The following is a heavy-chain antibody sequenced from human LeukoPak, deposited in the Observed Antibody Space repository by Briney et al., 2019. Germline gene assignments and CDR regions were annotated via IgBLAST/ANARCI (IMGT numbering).Heavy chain of an antibody. Sequence: HPGGSLRLSCTASGFTFSSYGMSWVRQAPGKGLEWVSAISGSGGSTYYADSVKGRFTISRDNAENTLYLQMNSLRAEDTAVYYCAKGRGYSYGYWYFDLWGRGTLVTVSS. CDR3: AKGRGYSYGYWYFDL. CDR2: ISGSGGST. CDR1: GFTFSSYG. J-gene: IGHJ2*01. V-gene: IGHV3-23*01. D-gene: IGHD5-18*01.